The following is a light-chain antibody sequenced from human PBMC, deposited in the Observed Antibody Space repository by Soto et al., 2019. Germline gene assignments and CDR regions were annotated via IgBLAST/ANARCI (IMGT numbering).Light chain of an antibody. J-gene: IGKJ1*01. CDR3: QESATTRWA. CDR1: QNITNF. V-gene: IGKV1-39*01. Sequence: DIQMTQSPSSLSASVGDRVTIACRASQNITNFLNWYQHNPGKAPNLLIFAASHLQSGVSSRFSGSGSGTDFTLTISSLHPEDFATFYCQESATTRWAFGQGTK. CDR2: AAS.